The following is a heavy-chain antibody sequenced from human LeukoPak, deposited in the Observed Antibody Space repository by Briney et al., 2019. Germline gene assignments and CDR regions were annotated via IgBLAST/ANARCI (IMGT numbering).Heavy chain of an antibody. V-gene: IGHV4-39*07. CDR3: ARVGLVDDY. CDR2: IYYSGST. D-gene: IGHD2-2*01. J-gene: IGHJ4*02. CDR1: GGSISSSSYY. Sequence: SETLSLTCTVSGGSISSSSYYWGWIRQPPGKGLEWIGSIYYSGSTYYNPSLKSRVTISVDTSKNQFSLKLSSVTAADTAVYYCARVGLVDDYWGQGTLVTVSS.